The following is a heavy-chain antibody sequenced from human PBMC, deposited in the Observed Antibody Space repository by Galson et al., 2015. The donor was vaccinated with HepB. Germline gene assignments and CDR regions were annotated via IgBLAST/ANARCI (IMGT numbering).Heavy chain of an antibody. J-gene: IGHJ2*01. Sequence: SLRLSCAASGFTLRSHWMHWVRQAPGKGLLWVARIDAAGLSTAYADPVKGRFTIARDNAKNTLYLQMDDLSPEDTALYFCARDLSSVFDILTASYNWYFDLWGRGTLVTVST. D-gene: IGHD3-9*01. CDR2: IDAAGLST. CDR1: GFTLRSHW. V-gene: IGHV3-74*01. CDR3: ARDLSSVFDILTASYNWYFDL.